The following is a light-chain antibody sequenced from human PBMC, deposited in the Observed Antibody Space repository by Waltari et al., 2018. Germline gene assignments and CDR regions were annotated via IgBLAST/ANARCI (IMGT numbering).Light chain of an antibody. Sequence: QSVLTQPPSVSGAPGQRVTISCPWSSSNIGAGYDVPWYQQLPGTAPKLLIYGNSNRPSGVPDRLSGSKSGTSASLAITGLQAEDEADYYCQSYDSSLSGYVFGTGTKVTVL. CDR3: QSYDSSLSGYV. J-gene: IGLJ1*01. V-gene: IGLV1-40*01. CDR1: SSNIGAGYD. CDR2: GNS.